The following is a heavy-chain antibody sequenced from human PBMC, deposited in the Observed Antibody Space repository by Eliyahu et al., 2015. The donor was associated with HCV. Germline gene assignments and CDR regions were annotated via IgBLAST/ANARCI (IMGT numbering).Heavy chain of an antibody. CDR3: ARVPNDYGDHDGFDV. CDR2: INPGGGST. D-gene: IGHD4-17*01. Sequence: QVQLVQSGTDVKKPGASMKVSCKXSGYTFTTXYIHWIRQAPVQGFEWMGIINPGGGSTSYSQKFRGRVTLTRDTSTRTVYMELRNLTSDDTAVYFCARVPNDYGDHDGFDVWGQGTMVTVSS. J-gene: IGHJ3*01. V-gene: IGHV1-46*01. CDR1: GYTFTTXY.